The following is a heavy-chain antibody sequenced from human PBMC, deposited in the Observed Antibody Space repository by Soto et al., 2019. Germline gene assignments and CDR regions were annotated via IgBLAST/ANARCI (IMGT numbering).Heavy chain of an antibody. CDR1: GYTFTSYG. Sequence: ASVKVSCKASGYTFTSYGISWVRQAPGQGLEWMGWISAYNGNTNYAQKLQGRVTMTTDTSTSTAYMELRSLRSDDTAVYYCARDLKEDYYDSSGYYYFDYWGQGTLVTSPQ. CDR2: ISAYNGNT. D-gene: IGHD3-22*01. CDR3: ARDLKEDYYDSSGYYYFDY. V-gene: IGHV1-18*01. J-gene: IGHJ4*02.